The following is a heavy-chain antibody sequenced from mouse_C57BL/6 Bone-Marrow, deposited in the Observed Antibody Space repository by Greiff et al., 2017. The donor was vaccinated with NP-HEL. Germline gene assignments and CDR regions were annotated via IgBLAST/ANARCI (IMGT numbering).Heavy chain of an antibody. D-gene: IGHD1-1*01. CDR2: ISSGSSTI. J-gene: IGHJ2*01. CDR1: GFTFSDYG. Sequence: EVQLQQSGGGLVKPGGSLKLSCAASGFTFSDYGMHWVRQAPEKGLEWVAYISSGSSTIYYAHTVKGRFTISRDNAKNTLFLQMTSLRSEDTAMYYCARGGTTVVATSDYWGQGTTLTVSS. CDR3: ARGGTTVVATSDY. V-gene: IGHV5-17*01.